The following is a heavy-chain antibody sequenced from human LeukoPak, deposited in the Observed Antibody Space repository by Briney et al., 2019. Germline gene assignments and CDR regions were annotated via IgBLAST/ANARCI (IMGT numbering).Heavy chain of an antibody. Sequence: SETLSLTCAVYGGSFSDYYWSWIRQPPGKGLEWIGEINHSGSTNYNPSLKSRVTISVDTSKNQFSLKLSSVTAAETAVYYCARAAGTGTFDIWGQGTMVTVSS. CDR3: ARAAGTGTFDI. J-gene: IGHJ3*02. D-gene: IGHD6-19*01. V-gene: IGHV4-34*01. CDR1: GGSFSDYY. CDR2: INHSGST.